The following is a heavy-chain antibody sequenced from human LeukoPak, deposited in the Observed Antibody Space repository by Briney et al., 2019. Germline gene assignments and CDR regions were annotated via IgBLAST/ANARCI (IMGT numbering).Heavy chain of an antibody. V-gene: IGHV4-4*02. CDR2: IYHSGST. J-gene: IGHJ4*02. CDR1: GGSISSSNW. CDR3: ARDDSSGWYGTDY. Sequence: SETLSLTCAVSGGSISSSNWWSWVRQPPGKGLEWIGEIYHSGSTNYNPSLKSRVTISVDKSKNQFSLKLSSVTAADTAVYYCARDDSSGWYGTDYWGQGTLVTVSS. D-gene: IGHD6-19*01.